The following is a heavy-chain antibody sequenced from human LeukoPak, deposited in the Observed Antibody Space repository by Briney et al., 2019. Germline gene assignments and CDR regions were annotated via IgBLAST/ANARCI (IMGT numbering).Heavy chain of an antibody. D-gene: IGHD2-21*02. J-gene: IGHJ4*02. Sequence: ASVKVSCKASGYTFTSNGINWVRQAPGQGLEWMGWISAYNGNTNYAQKFQGRVTMTTDTSTSTAYMELRSLRSDDTAVYYCARVRPYCGGDCYPFDYWGQGTLVTVSS. CDR3: ARVRPYCGGDCYPFDY. CDR2: ISAYNGNT. V-gene: IGHV1-18*01. CDR1: GYTFTSNG.